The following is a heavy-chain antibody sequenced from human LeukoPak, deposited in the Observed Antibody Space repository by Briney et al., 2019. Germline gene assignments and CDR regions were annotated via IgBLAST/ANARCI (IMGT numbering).Heavy chain of an antibody. CDR3: ARGGLAGATPDY. Sequence: GGSLRLSCAASGFTVSTYYMTWVRQAPGKGLECVSVIYSGGSTYYADSVKGRFTVSRDNSKNTLYLQMNSLRAEDTAIYYCARGGLAGATPDYWGQGALVTVSS. D-gene: IGHD1-26*01. V-gene: IGHV3-53*01. J-gene: IGHJ4*02. CDR2: IYSGGST. CDR1: GFTVSTYY.